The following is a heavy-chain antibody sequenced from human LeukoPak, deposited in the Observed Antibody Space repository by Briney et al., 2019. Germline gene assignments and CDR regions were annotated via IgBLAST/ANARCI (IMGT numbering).Heavy chain of an antibody. CDR3: AREPPYGSGSRPIYYYYGMDV. D-gene: IGHD3-10*01. Sequence: ASVKVSCKASGYTFTSYGISWVRQAPGQGLEWMGWISAYNGNTNYAQKLQGRVTMTTDTYTSTAYLELRSLRSDDTAVYYCAREPPYGSGSRPIYYYYGMDVWGQGTTVTVSS. V-gene: IGHV1-18*01. J-gene: IGHJ6*02. CDR1: GYTFTSYG. CDR2: ISAYNGNT.